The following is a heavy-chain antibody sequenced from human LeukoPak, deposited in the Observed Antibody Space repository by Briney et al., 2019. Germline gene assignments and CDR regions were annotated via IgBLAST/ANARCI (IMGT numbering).Heavy chain of an antibody. CDR2: INTNAGNP. Sequence: ASVKVSCKASGYTFTSYGISWVRQALGQGLEWMGWINTNAGNPTYAQGFTGRFVFSLDTSVSTAYLQISSLKAEDTAVYYCARVFPYCSSTSCSGWFDPWGQGTLVTVSS. J-gene: IGHJ5*02. CDR3: ARVFPYCSSTSCSGWFDP. D-gene: IGHD2-2*01. CDR1: GYTFTSYG. V-gene: IGHV7-4-1*02.